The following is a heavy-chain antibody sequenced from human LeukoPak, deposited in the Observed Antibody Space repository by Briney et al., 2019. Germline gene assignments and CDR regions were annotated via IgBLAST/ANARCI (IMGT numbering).Heavy chain of an antibody. CDR1: GGSISSGSYY. J-gene: IGHJ5*02. Sequence: SQTLSLTCTVTGGSISSGSYYWSWIRQPAGKGLEWIGRIYTSGSTNYNPSLKSRVTISVDTSKNQFSLKLSSVTAADTAVYYCARGVQSGWFDPWGPGTLVTVSS. D-gene: IGHD3-10*01. CDR3: ARGVQSGWFDP. CDR2: IYTSGST. V-gene: IGHV4-61*02.